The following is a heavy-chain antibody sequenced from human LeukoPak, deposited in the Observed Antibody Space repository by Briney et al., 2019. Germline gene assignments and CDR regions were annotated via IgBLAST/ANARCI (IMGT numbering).Heavy chain of an antibody. D-gene: IGHD6-13*01. CDR1: GGSISSGDYY. CDR2: IYYSGST. V-gene: IGHV4-30-4*01. J-gene: IGHJ4*02. Sequence: PSETLSLTCTVSGGSISSGDYYWSWLRQPPGKGLEWIGYIYYSGSTYYNPSLKSRVTISVDTSKNQFSLKLSSVTAADTAVYYCASTYSSSWTLDYWGQGTLVTVSS. CDR3: ASTYSSSWTLDY.